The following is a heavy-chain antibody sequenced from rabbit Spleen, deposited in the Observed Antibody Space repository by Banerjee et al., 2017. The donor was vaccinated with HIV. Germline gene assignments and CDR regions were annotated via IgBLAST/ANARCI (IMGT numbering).Heavy chain of an antibody. CDR2: IATITGKT. Sequence: QSLEESGGDLVKPGASLTLTCTASGFSFSSGYDMCWVRQPPGKGLEWIACIATITGKTFYATWAKGRFTISRASSTTVFLQVTRLTVADTATYFCARDLVSVIGWNFNLWGQGTLVTVS. CDR1: GFSFSSGYD. D-gene: IGHD1-1*01. V-gene: IGHV1S40*01. J-gene: IGHJ4*01. CDR3: ARDLVSVIGWNFNL.